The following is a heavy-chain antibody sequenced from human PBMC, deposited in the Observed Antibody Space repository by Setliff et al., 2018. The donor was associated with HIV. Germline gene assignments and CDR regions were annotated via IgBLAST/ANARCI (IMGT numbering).Heavy chain of an antibody. J-gene: IGHJ3*02. V-gene: IGHV4-34*12. Sequence: PSETLSLTCTIYGGSFSGNHWSWIRQSPGNGLEWIGEVLYNGGTRYSPSLENRVSMSVDTSKNQFSLKLLSVTAADTAVYYCRVWILRDTSDIWGQGTVVTVSS. CDR1: GGSFSGNH. D-gene: IGHD1-1*01. CDR3: RVWILRDTSDI. CDR2: VLYNGGT.